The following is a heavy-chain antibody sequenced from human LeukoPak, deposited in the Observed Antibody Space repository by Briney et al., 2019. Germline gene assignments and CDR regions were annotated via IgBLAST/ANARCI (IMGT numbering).Heavy chain of an antibody. D-gene: IGHD2/OR15-2a*01. CDR2: IYYSGNT. J-gene: IGHJ5*02. Sequence: SETLSLTCTVSGGSMSSYYWSWIRQPPGKGLEWIGYIYYSGNTNYNPSLKSRVTISVDTSKNQFSLKMRSVTAADTAVYYCARTCRENMESFWFDPWGQGTLVTVSS. CDR1: GGSMSSYY. CDR3: ARTCRENMESFWFDP. V-gene: IGHV4-59*01.